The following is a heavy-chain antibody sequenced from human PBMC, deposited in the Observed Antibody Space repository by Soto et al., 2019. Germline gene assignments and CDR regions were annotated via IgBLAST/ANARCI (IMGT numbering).Heavy chain of an antibody. CDR1: GGSISSGGYA. V-gene: IGHV4-30-2*01. J-gene: IGHJ4*02. D-gene: IGHD4-17*01. CDR2: IDHSGST. Sequence: PSETLSLTCAVSGGSISSGGYAWSWIRQPPGKGLEWIGYIDHSGSTYYNPSLKSRVTISVDRSKNQFSLKLSSVTAADTAVYYCARAMTTVTTLDYWGQGTLVTVSS. CDR3: ARAMTTVTTLDY.